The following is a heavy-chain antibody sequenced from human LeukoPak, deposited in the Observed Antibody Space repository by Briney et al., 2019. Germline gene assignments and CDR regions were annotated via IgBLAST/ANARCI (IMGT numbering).Heavy chain of an antibody. CDR2: ISGSGGTT. Sequence: PGGSLRLSCAASGFTFSSYAMSWVRQAPGKGLEWVSVISGSGGTTYYADSVKGRFTISRDNSKNTLYLQMNSLRAEDTAVYYCAKSRYCSSTSCQIDYWGQGTLVTDSS. J-gene: IGHJ4*02. V-gene: IGHV3-23*01. CDR1: GFTFSSYA. D-gene: IGHD2-2*01. CDR3: AKSRYCSSTSCQIDY.